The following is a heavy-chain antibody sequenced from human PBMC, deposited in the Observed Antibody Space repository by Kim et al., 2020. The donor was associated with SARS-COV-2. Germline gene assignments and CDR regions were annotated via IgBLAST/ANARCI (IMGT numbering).Heavy chain of an antibody. CDR1: GGSISSNSYY. V-gene: IGHV4-39*01. CDR2: IYYSGRT. D-gene: IGHD5-12*01. CDR3: ARRTYSGYDYLWDFDS. Sequence: SETLSLTCTVSGGSISSNSYYWGWIRQPPGKGLEWIGSIYYSGRTHSNPSLKSRVTISVDTSKNQFSLKLSSVTAADTAVYYCARRTYSGYDYLWDFDSWGQGTLVTVSS. J-gene: IGHJ4*02.